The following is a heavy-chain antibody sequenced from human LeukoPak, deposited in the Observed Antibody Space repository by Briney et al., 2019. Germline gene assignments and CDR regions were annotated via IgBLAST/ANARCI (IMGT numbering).Heavy chain of an antibody. Sequence: ASVKVSCKASGYTFTSYGISWVRQAPGQGLEWMGWISAYNGNTNYAQKLQGRVTMTTDTSTSTAYMELRSLRSDDTAVYYCARDQELAAAGTWRENYYYYGMDVWGQGTTVTVSS. V-gene: IGHV1-18*01. CDR3: ARDQELAAAGTWRENYYYYGMDV. J-gene: IGHJ6*02. D-gene: IGHD6-13*01. CDR2: ISAYNGNT. CDR1: GYTFTSYG.